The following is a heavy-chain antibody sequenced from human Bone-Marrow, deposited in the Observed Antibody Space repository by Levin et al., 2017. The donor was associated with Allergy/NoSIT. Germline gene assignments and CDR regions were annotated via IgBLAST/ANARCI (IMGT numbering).Heavy chain of an antibody. CDR1: GGTFRSSA. J-gene: IGHJ6*02. V-gene: IGHV1-69*01. D-gene: IGHD3-22*01. Sequence: HGESLKISCKASGGTFRSSAISWVRQAPGQGLEWMGGIIPISGTRNYKQKFQGRLTITADEPTSIAYMELSSLRSDDTAVYYCARDRGYYDSSAGGGMDVWGQGTTVTVSS. CDR3: ARDRGYYDSSAGGGMDV. CDR2: IIPISGTR.